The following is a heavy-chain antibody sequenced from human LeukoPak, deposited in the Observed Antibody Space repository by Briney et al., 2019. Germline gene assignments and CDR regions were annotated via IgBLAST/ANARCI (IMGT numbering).Heavy chain of an antibody. CDR2: IYPGDSDT. Sequence: GESLKISCQGSGYSFTSYWIGWVRQMPGKGLEWMGMIYPGDSDTRYSPSFQGQVTISADKSISTAYLQWSSLKASDTAMYYCARRGPNWGSRAFDIWGQGTMVPVSS. J-gene: IGHJ3*02. V-gene: IGHV5-51*01. CDR1: GYSFTSYW. CDR3: ARRGPNWGSRAFDI. D-gene: IGHD7-27*01.